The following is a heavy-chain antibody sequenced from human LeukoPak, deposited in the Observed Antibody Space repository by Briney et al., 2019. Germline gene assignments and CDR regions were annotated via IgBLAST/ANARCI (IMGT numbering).Heavy chain of an antibody. CDR3: AREEGDNLDY. V-gene: IGHV3-48*01. CDR2: ISSRSSTI. D-gene: IGHD1-14*01. Sequence: GGSLRLSCVASGFTFSSFSMNWVRQAPGKGLEWVSYISSRSSTIHYADSVKGRFTISRDNAKNSLYLQMNSLRAEDTAVYHCAREEGDNLDYWGQGSLVTVSS. CDR1: GFTFSSFS. J-gene: IGHJ4*02.